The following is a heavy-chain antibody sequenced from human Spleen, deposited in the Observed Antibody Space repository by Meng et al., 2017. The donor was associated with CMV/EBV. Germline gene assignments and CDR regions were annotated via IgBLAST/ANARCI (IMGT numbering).Heavy chain of an antibody. CDR3: ARELGGYSYSKHSGYYRCGMDV. CDR1: GFTFKNFW. J-gene: IGHJ6*02. D-gene: IGHD5-18*01. V-gene: IGHV3-7*01. Sequence: GGSLRLSCGASGFTFKNFWMGWVRQAPGKGLEWVAIIRQDGNEKYYVDSVKGRFTISRDNADNSLYLQMDSLRAEDTAVYFCARELGGYSYSKHSGYYRCGMDVWGQGTTVTVSS. CDR2: IRQDGNEK.